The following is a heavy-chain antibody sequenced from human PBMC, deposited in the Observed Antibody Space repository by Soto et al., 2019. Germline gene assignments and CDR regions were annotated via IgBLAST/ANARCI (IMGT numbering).Heavy chain of an antibody. J-gene: IGHJ4*02. CDR2: ISYDGGNK. V-gene: IGHV3-30*18. D-gene: IGHD1-20*01. Sequence: GGSLRLSCAASGFTFSSSGMHWVRQAPGKGLEWVAVISYDGGNKFYADSVKGRFTISRDNFRNTLYLQMNSLRAEDTAVYYCAKEFHSWNYFDYWGQGTLVTVSS. CDR1: GFTFSSSG. CDR3: AKEFHSWNYFDY.